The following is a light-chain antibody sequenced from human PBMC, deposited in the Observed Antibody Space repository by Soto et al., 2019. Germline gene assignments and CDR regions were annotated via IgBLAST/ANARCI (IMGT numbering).Light chain of an antibody. V-gene: IGKV1-5*01. CDR1: LSVSNW. Sequence: DIQMTQFPSTLSASVGDRVTITCRASLSVSNWLAWYQQKPGKTPKLLIYDASSLESGVPSTFSGSGSGTEFTLTISSLQPDDSANYYCQQYESYMTFGQGTKVEIK. CDR2: DAS. CDR3: QQYESYMT. J-gene: IGKJ1*01.